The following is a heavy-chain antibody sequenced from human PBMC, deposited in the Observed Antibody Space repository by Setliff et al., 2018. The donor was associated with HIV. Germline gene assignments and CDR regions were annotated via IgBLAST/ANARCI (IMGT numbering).Heavy chain of an antibody. Sequence: GGSLTLSCAASGFTFSSYEMNWVCKAPGKGLEWVSYISTSGSTISYADSVKGQFTISRDNGKKSLYLQMDSLKSADTAVYYCVGLRYYADGAWHGGDYWGQGSLVTVSS. J-gene: IGHJ4*02. CDR1: GFTFSSYE. V-gene: IGHV3-48*03. D-gene: IGHD2-8*01. CDR2: ISTSGSTI. CDR3: VGLRYYADGAWHGGDY.